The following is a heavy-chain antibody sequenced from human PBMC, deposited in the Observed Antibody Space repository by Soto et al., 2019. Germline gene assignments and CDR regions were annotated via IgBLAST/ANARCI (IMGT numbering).Heavy chain of an antibody. J-gene: IGHJ6*02. V-gene: IGHV1-18*04. CDR1: GYTFTSYG. CDR3: ARVGLGYCSSTSCPSMDV. D-gene: IGHD2-2*01. Sequence: QVQLVQSGAEVKKPGASVKVSCKASGYTFTSYGISWVRQAPGQGLEWMGWISAYNGNTNYAQKLQGRVTMTTDTSTSTAYMELRSLRSDDTAVYYCARVGLGYCSSTSCPSMDVWGQGTTVTVSS. CDR2: ISAYNGNT.